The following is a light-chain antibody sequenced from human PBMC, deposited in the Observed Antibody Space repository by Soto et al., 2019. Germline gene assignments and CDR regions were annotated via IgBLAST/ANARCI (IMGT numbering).Light chain of an antibody. CDR3: QQYNSFIWT. J-gene: IGKJ1*01. CDR2: GVY. Sequence: IVLTQSPGTLSLSPGERATLSCRASQTGSNSYLAWYQHKSGQAPRLLIYGVYTRASGIPDRFSGSGSGTEFNLTISSLQPEDFATYYCQQYNSFIWTFGQGTKVDI. V-gene: IGKV3-20*01. CDR1: QTGSNSY.